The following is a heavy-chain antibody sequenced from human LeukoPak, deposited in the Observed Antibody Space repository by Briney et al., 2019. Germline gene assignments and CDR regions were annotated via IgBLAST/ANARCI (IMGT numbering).Heavy chain of an antibody. CDR1: GGSISSSSYY. CDR2: IYYSGST. Sequence: SETLSLTCTVSGGSISSSSYYWGWIRQPPGKGLEWIGSIYYSGSTYYNPSLKSRVTISVDTSKNQFSLKLSSVTAADTAVYYCVRGLVRGVIGNWFDPWGQGTLVTVSS. J-gene: IGHJ5*02. CDR3: VRGLVRGVIGNWFDP. V-gene: IGHV4-39*07. D-gene: IGHD3-10*01.